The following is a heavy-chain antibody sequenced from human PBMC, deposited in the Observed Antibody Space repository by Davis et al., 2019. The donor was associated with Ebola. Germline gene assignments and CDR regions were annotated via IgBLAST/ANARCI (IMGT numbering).Heavy chain of an antibody. J-gene: IGHJ3*02. Sequence: GESLKISCTTSGYTFSNYAMNWVRQAPGKGLERVSTINSSSNYKYYAESVKGRFTISRDNANNSLTLQMNSLGAEDTAVYYCARGRRLLADAFHIWGQGTMVTASS. CDR3: ARGRRLLADAFHI. V-gene: IGHV3-21*01. CDR1: GYTFSNYA. CDR2: INSSSNYK. D-gene: IGHD2-8*02.